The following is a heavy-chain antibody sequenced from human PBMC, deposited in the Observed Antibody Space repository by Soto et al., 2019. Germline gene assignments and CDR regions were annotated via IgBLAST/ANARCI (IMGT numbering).Heavy chain of an antibody. V-gene: IGHV3-48*02. CDR1: GFSFSNHN. J-gene: IGHJ4*02. CDR3: ARDTSHGVTIGGLDS. CDR2: ITDGLTK. D-gene: IGHD3-16*01. Sequence: QTGGSLRLSCAASGFSFSNHNMNWVRQAPGKGLEWVSHITDGLTKHYAEFVQGRFTISRDNAKNSLSLEMTDLRDEDTAVYYCARDTSHGVTIGGLDSWGQGTLVTVSS.